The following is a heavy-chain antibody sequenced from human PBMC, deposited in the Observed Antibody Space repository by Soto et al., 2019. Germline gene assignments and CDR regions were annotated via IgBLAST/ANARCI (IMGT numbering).Heavy chain of an antibody. V-gene: IGHV3-66*01. Sequence: DVQLVESGGGLVQPGGSLTLSCAASGLTVWSNYMSWVRQAPGKGLEWVSLIYNTGGTYYADSVKGRQIISRDNSKNTLYLQMINLRVEDTAVYYCMRGPIHLGRGYDDRRAFWGQGTVVTVSS. CDR1: GLTVWSNY. D-gene: IGHD5-12*01. CDR3: MRGPIHLGRGYDDRRAF. CDR2: IYNTGGT. J-gene: IGHJ4*02.